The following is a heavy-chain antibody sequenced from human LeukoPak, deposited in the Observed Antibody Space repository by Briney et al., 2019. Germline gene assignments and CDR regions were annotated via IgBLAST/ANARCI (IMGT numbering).Heavy chain of an antibody. CDR3: ARSLGYDSSGYYCYFDY. J-gene: IGHJ4*02. CDR2: ISYDGSNK. D-gene: IGHD3-22*01. Sequence: GRSLRVSCAASGFTFSSYAMHWVRQAPGKGLEWVVVISYDGSNKYYADSVKGRFTISRDNSKNTLYLQMNSLRAEDTAVYYCARSLGYDSSGYYCYFDYWGQGTLVTVSS. CDR1: GFTFSSYA. V-gene: IGHV3-30-3*01.